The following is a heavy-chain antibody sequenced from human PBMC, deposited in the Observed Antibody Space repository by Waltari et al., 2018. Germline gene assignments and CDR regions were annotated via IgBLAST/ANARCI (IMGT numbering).Heavy chain of an antibody. Sequence: EVQLVESGGGLVQPGGSLRLSGVVSGFTFSDYWMDWVSQAPGKGLEWVANIRQDGSEKYFVDSVKGRFTISRDNAKNSLYLQMSGLRADDTAIYYCSRSLDVWGQGTTVTVSS. CDR1: GFTFSDYW. CDR3: SRSLDV. V-gene: IGHV3-7*01. CDR2: IRQDGSEK. J-gene: IGHJ6*02.